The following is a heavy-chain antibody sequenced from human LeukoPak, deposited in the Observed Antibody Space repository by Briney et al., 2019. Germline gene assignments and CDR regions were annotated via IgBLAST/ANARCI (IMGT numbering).Heavy chain of an antibody. Sequence: PGRSLRLSCEASGFTFSSYAMHWVRQAPGKGLEWLAVISYDGSDQYYAESVKGRCTISRDNAKNSLYLQMNSLRAEDTAVYYCARVSTPYYYGMDVWGQGTTVTVSS. J-gene: IGHJ6*02. D-gene: IGHD2-2*01. CDR1: GFTFSSYA. CDR3: ARVSTPYYYGMDV. V-gene: IGHV3-30-3*01. CDR2: ISYDGSDQ.